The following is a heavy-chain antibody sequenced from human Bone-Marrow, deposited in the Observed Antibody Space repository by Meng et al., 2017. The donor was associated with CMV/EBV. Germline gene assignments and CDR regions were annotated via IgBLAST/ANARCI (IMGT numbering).Heavy chain of an antibody. D-gene: IGHD6-19*01. V-gene: IGHV1-18*01. J-gene: IGHJ6*02. CDR1: GYTFTSYG. Sequence: ASVKVSCKASGYTFTSYGISWVRQAPGQGLEWMGWISAYNGNTNYAQKLQGRVTMTRDTSTTRVYMELSSLRSEDTAVYYCARGADNSVWSLTMDVWGQGTTVTVSS. CDR3: ARGADNSVWSLTMDV. CDR2: ISAYNGNT.